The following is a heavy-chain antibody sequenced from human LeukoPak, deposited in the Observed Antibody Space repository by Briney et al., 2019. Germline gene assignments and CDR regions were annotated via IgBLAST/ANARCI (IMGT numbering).Heavy chain of an antibody. CDR2: ISGSGGST. V-gene: IGHV3-23*01. J-gene: IGHJ3*02. CDR3: ARACYDSSGYYEGAFDI. CDR1: GFTFSSYA. D-gene: IGHD3-22*01. Sequence: GGSLRLSCAASGFTFSSYAMSWVRQAPGKGLEWVSAISGSGGSTYYADSVKGRFTISRDNSKNTLYLQMNSLRAEDTAVYYCARACYDSSGYYEGAFDIWGQGTMVTVSS.